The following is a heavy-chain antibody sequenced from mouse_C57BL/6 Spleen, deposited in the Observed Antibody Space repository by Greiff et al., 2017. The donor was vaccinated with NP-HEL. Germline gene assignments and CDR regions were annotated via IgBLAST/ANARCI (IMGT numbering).Heavy chain of an antibody. CDR1: GFSLTSYG. D-gene: IGHD4-1*01. Sequence: VKLMESGPGLVAPSQSLSITCTVSGFSLTSYGVDWVRQSPGKGLEWLGVIWGVGSTNYNSALKSRLSISKDNSKSQVSLKMNSLQTDDTAMYYCAGGWEGAWFAYWGQGTLVTVSA. CDR2: IWGVGST. CDR3: AGGWEGAWFAY. V-gene: IGHV2-6*01. J-gene: IGHJ3*01.